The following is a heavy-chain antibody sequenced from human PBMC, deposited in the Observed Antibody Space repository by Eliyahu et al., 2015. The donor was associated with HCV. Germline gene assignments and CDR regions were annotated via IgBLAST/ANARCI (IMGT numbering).Heavy chain of an antibody. CDR3: ASYGGGDTIFGVVISPDYYYGMDV. CDR1: GGTFSSYA. V-gene: IGHV1-69*01. CDR2: IIPIFGTA. D-gene: IGHD3-3*01. J-gene: IGHJ6*02. Sequence: QVQLVQSGAEVKKPGSSVKVSCKASGGTFSSYAISWVRQAPGQGLEWMGGIIPIFGTANYAQKFQGRVTITADESTSTAYMELSSLRSEDTAVYYCASYGGGDTIFGVVISPDYYYGMDVWGQGTTVTVSS.